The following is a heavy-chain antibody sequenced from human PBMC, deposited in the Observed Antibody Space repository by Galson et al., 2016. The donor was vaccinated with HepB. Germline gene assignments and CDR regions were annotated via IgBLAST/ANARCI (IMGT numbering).Heavy chain of an antibody. V-gene: IGHV1-3*01. D-gene: IGHD6-19*01. CDR3: ARDLGVPGSPLDN. CDR1: GYTFTYHS. J-gene: IGHJ4*02. Sequence: VKVSCKASGYTFTYHSMHWVRQAPGQRLEWMGWINAGSGHTKYSQKFLGRVTITRDTSANTAYMVLSSLRSEDTTVYYCARDLGVPGSPLDNWGQGTLVTGSS. CDR2: INAGSGHT.